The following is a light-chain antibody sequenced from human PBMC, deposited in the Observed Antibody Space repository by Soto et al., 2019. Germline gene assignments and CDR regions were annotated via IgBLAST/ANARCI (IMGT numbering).Light chain of an antibody. CDR1: SSNIGTGYD. V-gene: IGLV1-40*01. Sequence: QLVLTQPPSVSGAPGQRVTISCTGSSSNIGTGYDVHWYQQLPGTAPKLLIYGNSNRPSGVPDRFSGSKSGTSASLAITGLQAEGEADYYCQSFDSSRFYVFGTGTKLTVL. J-gene: IGLJ1*01. CDR3: QSFDSSRFYV. CDR2: GNS.